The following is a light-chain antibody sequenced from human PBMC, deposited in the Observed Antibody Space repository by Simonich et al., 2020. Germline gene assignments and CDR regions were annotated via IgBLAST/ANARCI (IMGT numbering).Light chain of an antibody. CDR1: SSDVGSYNL. CDR3: CSYAGSSTVV. Sequence: QSALTQPASVSGSPGQSITISCTGTSSDVGSYNLVSWYQQHPVKAPKLMIYEGSKRPSGVSNRFSGSKSGNTASLTSSGLQAEDEADYYCCSYAGSSTVVFGGGTKLTVL. V-gene: IGLV2-23*01. CDR2: EGS. J-gene: IGLJ2*01.